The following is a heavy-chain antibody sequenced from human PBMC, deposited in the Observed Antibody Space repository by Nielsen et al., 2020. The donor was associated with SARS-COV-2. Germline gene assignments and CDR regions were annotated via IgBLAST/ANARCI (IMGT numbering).Heavy chain of an antibody. CDR2: IKSKTDGGTT. V-gene: IGHV3-15*01. J-gene: IGHJ5*02. CDR3: TTAQGLLWFGESWSP. Sequence: GESLKISCAASGFTFSNAWMSWVRQAPGKGLEWVGRIKSKTDGGTTDYAAPVKGRFTISRDDSKNTLYLQMNSLKTEDTAVYYCTTAQGLLWFGESWSPWGQGTLVTVSS. D-gene: IGHD3-10*01. CDR1: GFTFSNAW.